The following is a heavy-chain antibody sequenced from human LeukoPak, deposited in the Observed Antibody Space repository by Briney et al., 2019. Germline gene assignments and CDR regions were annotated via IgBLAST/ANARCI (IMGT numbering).Heavy chain of an antibody. D-gene: IGHD1-26*01. J-gene: IGHJ3*02. CDR2: IYYSGST. CDR1: GGSISSSSYY. V-gene: IGHV4-39*01. CDR3: ARPPRGGSYPPFSAFDI. Sequence: PSETLSLTCTVSGGSISSSSYYWGWIRQPPGKGLEWIGSIYYSGSTYYNPSLKSRVTISVDTSKNQFSLKLSSVTAADTAVYYCARPPRGGSYPPFSAFDIWGQGTMVTVSS.